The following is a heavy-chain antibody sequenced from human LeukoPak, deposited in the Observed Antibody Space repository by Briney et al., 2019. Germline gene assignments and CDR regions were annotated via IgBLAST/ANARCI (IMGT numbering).Heavy chain of an antibody. J-gene: IGHJ4*02. Sequence: PGGSLRLSCAASGFTFSSYAMSWVRQAPGKGLEWVSAISGSGGSTYYADSVKGRFTISRDNSKNTLYLQMNSLRAEDTAVYYCARGGLLRILNFDYWGQGTLVTVSS. CDR1: GFTFSSYA. D-gene: IGHD3-22*01. CDR3: ARGGLLRILNFDY. CDR2: ISGSGGST. V-gene: IGHV3-23*01.